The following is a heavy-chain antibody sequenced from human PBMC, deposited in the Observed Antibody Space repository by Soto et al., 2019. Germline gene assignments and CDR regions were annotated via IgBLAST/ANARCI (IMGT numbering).Heavy chain of an antibody. V-gene: IGHV1-24*01. J-gene: IGHJ4*02. CDR2: FDPEDGET. D-gene: IGHD1-1*01. CDR3: ATWYNWNEVSIYYFDY. Sequence: ASVKVSCKVSGYTLTELSMHWVRQAPGKGLEWMGGFDPEDGETIYAQKFQGRVTMTEDTSTDTAYMELSSLRSEDTAVYYCATWYNWNEVSIYYFDYWGQGTLVTVSS. CDR1: GYTLTELS.